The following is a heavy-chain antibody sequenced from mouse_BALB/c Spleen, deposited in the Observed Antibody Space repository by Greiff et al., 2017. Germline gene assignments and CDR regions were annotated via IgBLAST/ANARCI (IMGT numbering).Heavy chain of an antibody. CDR2: IWAGGST. CDR1: GFSLTSYG. Sequence: VQLVESGPGLVAPSQSLSITCTVSGFSLTSYGVHWVRQPPGKGLEWLGVIWAGGSTNYNSALMSRLTISKDNSKSHVFLKMNSLQTDDTAMYYCATSLLRLRGAMDYWGQGTSVTVSS. J-gene: IGHJ4*01. V-gene: IGHV2-9*02. CDR3: ATSLLRLRGAMDY. D-gene: IGHD1-2*01.